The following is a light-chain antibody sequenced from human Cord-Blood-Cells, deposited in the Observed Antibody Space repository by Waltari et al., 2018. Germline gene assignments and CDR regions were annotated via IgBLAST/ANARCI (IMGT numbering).Light chain of an antibody. CDR3: QVWDSSTV. V-gene: IGLV3-9*01. CDR2: RDS. Sequence: SYELTQPLSVSVALGRTARITCGGNNLGSKNVHWYQQKPGQAPVLVIYRDSNRPSGIPERFSGSNSGNTATLTISRAQAGDEADYYCQVWDSSTVFGTGTKVTVL. CDR1: NLGSKN. J-gene: IGLJ1*01.